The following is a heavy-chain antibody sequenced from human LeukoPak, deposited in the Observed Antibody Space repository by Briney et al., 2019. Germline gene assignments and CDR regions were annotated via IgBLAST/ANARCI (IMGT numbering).Heavy chain of an antibody. CDR1: GYTFSDFY. Sequence: ASVKVSCKASGYTFSDFYIHWVRRAPGQGLEYVGWITPKSGDTYSPQRFQGRVTMTRDASISTAYMELSSLRSDDTAVYFCARVRLADERAWAYWGQGTLVTVSS. J-gene: IGHJ4*02. CDR2: ITPKSGDT. D-gene: IGHD3-3*02. V-gene: IGHV1-2*02. CDR3: ARVRLADERAWAY.